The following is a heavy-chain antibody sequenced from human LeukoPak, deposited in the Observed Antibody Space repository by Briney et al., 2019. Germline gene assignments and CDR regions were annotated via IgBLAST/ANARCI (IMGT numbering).Heavy chain of an antibody. CDR2: INHSGST. CDR1: GGSFRGYY. CDR3: ARGGSSGYVD. J-gene: IGHJ4*02. V-gene: IGHV4-34*01. D-gene: IGHD5-12*01. Sequence: SETLSLTCAVYGGSFRGYYWSWIRQPPGKGLEWIGVINHSGSTKYNPSLKSRVTISVDTSKNQFSLKLSSVTAADTAVYCCARGGSSGYVDWGQGALVTVSS.